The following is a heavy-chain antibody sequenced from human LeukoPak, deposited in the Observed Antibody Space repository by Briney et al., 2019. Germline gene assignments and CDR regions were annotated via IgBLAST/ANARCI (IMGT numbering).Heavy chain of an antibody. J-gene: IGHJ4*02. D-gene: IGHD3-10*01. CDR3: ARVFRGPMTDPSFDY. Sequence: ASVKVSCKASGYTFTGYYMHWVRQAPGQGLEWMGWINPHSGGTNYAQKFQGWVTITRDTSISTAYMELSRLRSGDTAMYYCARVFRGPMTDPSFDYWGQGTLVTVSS. CDR2: INPHSGGT. CDR1: GYTFTGYY. V-gene: IGHV1-2*04.